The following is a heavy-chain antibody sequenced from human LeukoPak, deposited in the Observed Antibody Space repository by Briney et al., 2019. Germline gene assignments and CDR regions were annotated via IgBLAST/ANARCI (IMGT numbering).Heavy chain of an antibody. CDR3: ARESGYSSSKGLYYYYYMDV. J-gene: IGHJ6*03. CDR1: GASISSYY. Sequence: SETLSLTCTVSGASISSYYWSWIRQPPGKGLEWIGYLYYSGSTNYNPSLKSRVTISVDTSKNQFSLKLSSVTAADTAVYYCARESGYSSSKGLYYYYYMDVWGKGTTVTVSS. CDR2: LYYSGST. D-gene: IGHD6-6*01. V-gene: IGHV4-59*01.